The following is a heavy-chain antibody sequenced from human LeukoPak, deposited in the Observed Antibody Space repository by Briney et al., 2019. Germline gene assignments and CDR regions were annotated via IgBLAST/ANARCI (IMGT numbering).Heavy chain of an antibody. CDR2: IDTIGATT. CDR3: TRQDLLTGYWFFDL. CDR1: GFTFSSHA. J-gene: IGHJ2*01. D-gene: IGHD3-9*01. V-gene: IGHV3-23*01. Sequence: PGGSLRLSCTASGFTFSSHAMSWVRQAPGMGLKGGSTIDTIGATTSYTDSVEGRFTISRDNSKNTLYLQMNSLRAEDTAVYYCTRQDLLTGYWFFDLWGRGTLVTVSS.